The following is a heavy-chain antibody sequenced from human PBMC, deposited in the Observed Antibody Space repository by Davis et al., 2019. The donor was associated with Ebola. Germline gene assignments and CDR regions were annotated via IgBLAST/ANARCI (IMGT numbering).Heavy chain of an antibody. Sequence: SETLSLTCTVSGGSISHYYWSWIRQPPGKGLELIGYSYSSGSINYNPSLKSRVTISIDTSKNQFSLRLSSVTAADTAVYYCARGRRESSSSFDYWGQGTQVTVSS. CDR1: GGSISHYY. V-gene: IGHV4-59*01. J-gene: IGHJ4*02. D-gene: IGHD6-6*01. CDR3: ARGRRESSSSFDY. CDR2: SYSSGSI.